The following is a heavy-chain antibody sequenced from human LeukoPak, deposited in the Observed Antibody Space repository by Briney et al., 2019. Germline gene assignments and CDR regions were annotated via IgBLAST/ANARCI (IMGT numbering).Heavy chain of an antibody. D-gene: IGHD5-24*01. CDR1: GFTFSNYG. V-gene: IGHV3-30*03. Sequence: PGRSLRLSCAASGFTFSNYGMHWVRQAPGKGLEWVAVISYDGSNKYYTDSVKGRITISRDNSKNTLYLQMNSLRDEDTAVYYCARGPRWRQTGMDVWGQGTTVTVSS. CDR2: ISYDGSNK. CDR3: ARGPRWRQTGMDV. J-gene: IGHJ6*02.